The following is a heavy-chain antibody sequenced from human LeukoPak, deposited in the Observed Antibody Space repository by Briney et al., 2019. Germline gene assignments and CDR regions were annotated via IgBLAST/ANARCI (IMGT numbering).Heavy chain of an antibody. J-gene: IGHJ3*02. CDR3: ARGAILAGASPGHAFDI. D-gene: IGHD1-26*01. CDR2: MNPNSGNT. CDR1: GYTFTSYD. Sequence: ASVKVSCKASGYTFTSYDINWVRQATGQGLEWTGWMNPNSGNTGYAQKFQGRVTITRNTSISTAYMELSSLRSEDTAVYYCARGAILAGASPGHAFDIWGQGTMVTVSS. V-gene: IGHV1-8*03.